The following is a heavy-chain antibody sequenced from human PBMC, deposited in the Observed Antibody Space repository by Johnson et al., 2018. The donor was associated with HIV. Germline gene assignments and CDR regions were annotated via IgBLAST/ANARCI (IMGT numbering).Heavy chain of an antibody. D-gene: IGHD3-10*01. CDR2: ISWNSGSI. V-gene: IGHV3-9*03. Sequence: VQLVESGGGLVQPGRSLRLSCAASGFTFDDYAMHWVRQAPGKGLEWVSGISWNSGSIGYADSGKGRFTISRDNAKNTLYLQMGTLRGEDMAVYYCARGGATLLDAFYIWGRGTMVTVSS. J-gene: IGHJ3*02. CDR1: GFTFDDYA. CDR3: ARGGATLLDAFYI.